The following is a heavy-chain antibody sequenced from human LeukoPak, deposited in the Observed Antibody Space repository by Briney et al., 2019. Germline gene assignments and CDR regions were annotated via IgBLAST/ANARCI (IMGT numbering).Heavy chain of an antibody. CDR3: ATDLAARSGPVDS. J-gene: IGHJ4*02. V-gene: IGHV4-31*03. D-gene: IGHD6-6*01. CDR1: GGSISSGTNY. CDR2: IYYTGTT. Sequence: SETLSLTCTVSGGSISSGTNYWTWIRQHPGKGLEWIGNIYYTGTTYYNPSLKSRLTISLDKFKNQFSLKLTSVTAADTAVYFCATDLAARSGPVDSWGQGTLVTVSS.